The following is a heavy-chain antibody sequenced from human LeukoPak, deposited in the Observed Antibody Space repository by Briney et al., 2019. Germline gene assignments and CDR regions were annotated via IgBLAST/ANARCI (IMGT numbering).Heavy chain of an antibody. J-gene: IGHJ3*02. CDR3: ARSLGYCSSTSCFRRSEDAFDI. CDR2: IIPIFGTP. CDR1: GGTFSSYA. Sequence: ASVKVSCKASGGTFSSYAISWVRQAPGQGLEWMGGIIPIFGTPNYAQKFQGRVTITADKSTSTAYMELSSLRSEDTAVYYCARSLGYCSSTSCFRRSEDAFDIWGQGTMVTVSS. D-gene: IGHD2-2*01. V-gene: IGHV1-69*06.